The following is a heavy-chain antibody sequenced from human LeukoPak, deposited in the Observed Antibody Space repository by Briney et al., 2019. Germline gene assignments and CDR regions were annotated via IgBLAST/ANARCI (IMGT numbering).Heavy chain of an antibody. J-gene: IGHJ3*02. CDR2: ISYDGSNK. V-gene: IGHV3-30*04. Sequence: GGSLRLSCAASGFTFSSDAMHCVRQAPGKGLEWVAVISYDGSNKYYADSVKGRFTISRDNSKNTLYLQMNSLRAEDTAVYYCARDLTTQNGFDIWGQGTMVTVSS. CDR1: GFTFSSDA. D-gene: IGHD4-11*01. CDR3: ARDLTTQNGFDI.